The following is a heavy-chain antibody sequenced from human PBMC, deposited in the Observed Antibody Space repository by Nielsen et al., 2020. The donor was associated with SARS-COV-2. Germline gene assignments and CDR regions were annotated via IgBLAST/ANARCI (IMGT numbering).Heavy chain of an antibody. D-gene: IGHD1-7*01. CDR3: ARDGEELEGGYQEDYFDY. V-gene: IGHV3-30-3*01. CDR1: GFTFSSYA. CDR2: ISYDGSNK. J-gene: IGHJ4*02. Sequence: GESLKISCAASGFTFSSYAMHWVRQAPGKGLEWVAVISYDGSNKYYADSVKGRFTISRDNSKNTLYLQMNGLRAEDTAVYYCARDGEELEGGYQEDYFDYWGQGTLVTVSS.